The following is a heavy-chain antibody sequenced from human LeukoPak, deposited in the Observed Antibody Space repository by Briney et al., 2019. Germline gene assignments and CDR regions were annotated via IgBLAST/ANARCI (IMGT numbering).Heavy chain of an antibody. CDR3: AGGYSYGSTYYYMDV. D-gene: IGHD5-18*01. Sequence: SETLSLTCTVSGGSVTDYYWSWIRQSPGKGLEWIGYIYYTGTSYNPSLKSRVTISADTSKNQFSLKLISVTAADTAVYYCAGGYSYGSTYYYMDVWGKGTTVTISS. V-gene: IGHV4-59*02. CDR2: IYYTGT. CDR1: GGSVTDYY. J-gene: IGHJ6*03.